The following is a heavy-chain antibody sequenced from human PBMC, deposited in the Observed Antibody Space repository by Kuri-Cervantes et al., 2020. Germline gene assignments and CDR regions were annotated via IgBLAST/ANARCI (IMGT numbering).Heavy chain of an antibody. CDR1: RFTFSSYW. J-gene: IGHJ5*02. V-gene: IGHV3-74*01. CDR3: ARDLLDP. CDR2: ITSDGSST. Sequence: GESQKISCAAARFTFSSYWMHWVRQAPGKGLVWVSRITSDGSSTSYAHSVKGRFTISRDNAKNTLYLQMNTLRAEDTSVYYCARDLLDPWGQGTLVTVSS.